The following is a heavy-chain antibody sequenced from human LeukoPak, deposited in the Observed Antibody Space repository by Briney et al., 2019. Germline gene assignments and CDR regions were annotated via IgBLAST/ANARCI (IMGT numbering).Heavy chain of an antibody. V-gene: IGHV4-34*01. D-gene: IGHD1-26*01. CDR1: VGSFSDYY. CDR2: INHSGST. J-gene: IGHJ4*02. CDR3: ARVEWELRDKVVY. Sequence: PSETLSLTCAVYVGSFSDYYWSWIRQPPGKGLEWIGEINHSGSTNYNPSLKSRATMSVFTSKNQFSLKLSSVTAADTAVYYCARVEWELRDKVVYWGQGTLVTVSS.